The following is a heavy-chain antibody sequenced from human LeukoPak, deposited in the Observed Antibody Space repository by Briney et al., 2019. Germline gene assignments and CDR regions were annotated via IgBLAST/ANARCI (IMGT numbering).Heavy chain of an antibody. CDR1: GFTVSSNY. V-gene: IGHV3-53*01. CDR2: IYSGGST. CDR3: ARDPSGYYST. D-gene: IGHD3-22*01. J-gene: IGHJ4*02. Sequence: PGGSLRLSCAASGFTVSSNYMSWVRQAPGKGLKWVSVIYSGGSTYYADSVKGRFTISRDNSKNTLYLQMNSLRAEDTAVYYCARDPSGYYSTWGQGTLVTVSS.